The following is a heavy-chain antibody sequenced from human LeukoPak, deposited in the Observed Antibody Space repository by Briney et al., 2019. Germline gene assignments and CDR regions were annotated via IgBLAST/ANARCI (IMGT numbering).Heavy chain of an antibody. CDR1: GGTFSSYA. Sequence: SVKVSCKASGGTFSSYAISWVRQAPGQGLEWMGGIIPIFGTANYAQKFQGRVTITADESTSTAYMELSSLRSEDTAVYYCANVAAAGLYCDYWGQGTLVTVSS. D-gene: IGHD6-13*01. J-gene: IGHJ4*02. V-gene: IGHV1-69*01. CDR2: IIPIFGTA. CDR3: ANVAAAGLYCDY.